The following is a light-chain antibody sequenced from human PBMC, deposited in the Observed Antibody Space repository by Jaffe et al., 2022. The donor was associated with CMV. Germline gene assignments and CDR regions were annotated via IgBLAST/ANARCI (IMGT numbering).Light chain of an antibody. CDR1: DLRKKS. Sequence: SYELTQPPSVSVSPGQTASITCSGDDLRKKSVSWYQQKPGQSPVLVISHDAKRPSGIPERFSGSNSGNTATLTISGTQPVDESDYYCQAWASNSAVVFGGGTKLTVL. CDR3: QAWASNSAVV. J-gene: IGLJ2*01. CDR2: HDA. V-gene: IGLV3-1*01.